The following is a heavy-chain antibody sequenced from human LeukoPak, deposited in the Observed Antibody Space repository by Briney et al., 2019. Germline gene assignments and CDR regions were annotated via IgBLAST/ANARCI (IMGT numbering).Heavy chain of an antibody. J-gene: IGHJ4*02. CDR1: GFTFSSYA. Sequence: GGSLRLSCAASGFTFSSYAMHWVRQAPGKGLEWVAVISYDGSNKYYADSVKGRFTISRDNSKNTLYLQMNSLRAEDTAVYYCARGRGGYVVDYWGQGTLVTVSS. D-gene: IGHD5-12*01. CDR2: ISYDGSNK. V-gene: IGHV3-30-3*01. CDR3: ARGRGGYVVDY.